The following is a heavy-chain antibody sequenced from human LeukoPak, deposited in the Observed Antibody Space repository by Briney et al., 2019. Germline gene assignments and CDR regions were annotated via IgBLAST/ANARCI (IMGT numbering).Heavy chain of an antibody. D-gene: IGHD5-24*01. Sequence: ASVKVSCKVSGYTLTELSMHWVRQAPGKGLEWMGGFDPEDGETIYAQKFQGRVTMTEDTSTDTAYMELSSLRVEDTAVYYCARWRGRQSEFDYWGQGTLVTVSS. CDR3: ARWRGRQSEFDY. V-gene: IGHV1-24*01. J-gene: IGHJ4*02. CDR1: GYTLTELS. CDR2: FDPEDGET.